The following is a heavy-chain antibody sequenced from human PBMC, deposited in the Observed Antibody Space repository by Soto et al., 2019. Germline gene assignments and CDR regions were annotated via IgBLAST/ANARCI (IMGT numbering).Heavy chain of an antibody. CDR2: ISGSGGST. V-gene: IGHV3-23*01. CDR1: GFTFSSYA. CDR3: AKAANLRYFDWLNYGMDV. J-gene: IGHJ6*02. D-gene: IGHD3-9*01. Sequence: RRLSCAASGFTFSSYAMSWVRPAPGKGLEWVSAISGSGGSTYYADSVKGRFTISRDNSKNTLYLQMNSLRAEDTAVYYCAKAANLRYFDWLNYGMDVWGQGTTVTVSS.